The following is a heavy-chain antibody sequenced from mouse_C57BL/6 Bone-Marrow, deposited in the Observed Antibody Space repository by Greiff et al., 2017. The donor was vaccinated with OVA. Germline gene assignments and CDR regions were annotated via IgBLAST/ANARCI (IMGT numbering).Heavy chain of an antibody. CDR1: GYTFTSYW. CDR3: ARGGLLRKDY. CDR2: IYPSDSET. Sequence: VQLQQPGAELVRPGSSVKLSCKASGYTFTSYWMDWVKQRPGQGLEWIGNIYPSDSETHYNQKFKDKATLTVDKSSSTAYMQLSSLTSEDSAVYYCARGGLLRKDYWGQGTTLTVSS. V-gene: IGHV1-61*01. J-gene: IGHJ2*01. D-gene: IGHD1-1*01.